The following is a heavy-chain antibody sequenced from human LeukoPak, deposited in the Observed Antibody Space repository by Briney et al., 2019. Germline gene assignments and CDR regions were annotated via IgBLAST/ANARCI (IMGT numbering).Heavy chain of an antibody. CDR2: INHSGST. CDR3: ARLDCSGGSCSQAPFDY. CDR1: GGSFSGYY. J-gene: IGHJ4*02. Sequence: SETLSLTCAVYGGSFSGYYWSWIRQPPGKGLEWIGEINHSGSTNYNPSLKSRVTISVDTSKNQFSLKLSSVTAADTAVYYCARLDCSGGSCSQAPFDYWGQGTLVTVSS. D-gene: IGHD2-15*01. V-gene: IGHV4-34*01.